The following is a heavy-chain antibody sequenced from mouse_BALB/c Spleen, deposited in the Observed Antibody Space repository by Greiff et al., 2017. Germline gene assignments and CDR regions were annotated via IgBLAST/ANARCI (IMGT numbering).Heavy chain of an antibody. CDR3: TRLGWNYFDY. CDR1: GYTFTSYW. Sequence: QVQLQQPGAELVRPGASVKLSCKASGYTFTSYWINWVKQRPGQGLEWIGNIYPSDSYTNYNQKFKDKATLTVDKSSSTAYMQLSSPTSEDSAVYYCTRLGWNYFDYWGQGTTLTVSS. J-gene: IGHJ2*01. D-gene: IGHD2-3*01. CDR2: IYPSDSYT. V-gene: IGHV1-69*02.